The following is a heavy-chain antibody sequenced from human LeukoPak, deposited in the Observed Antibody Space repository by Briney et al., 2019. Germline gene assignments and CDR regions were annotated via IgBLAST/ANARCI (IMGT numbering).Heavy chain of an antibody. V-gene: IGHV4-59*12. CDR3: ARGVNFDC. CDR1: GGSINNYF. CDR2: IYHSGST. Sequence: PSETLSLTCSVSGGSINNYFWSWIRQPPGKGLEWIGYIYHSGSTIYNPSLKSRVTMSVDMSKNQVSLTLSSVTAADTAVYFCARGVNFDCWGQGNLVTVSS. J-gene: IGHJ4*02. D-gene: IGHD3-10*01.